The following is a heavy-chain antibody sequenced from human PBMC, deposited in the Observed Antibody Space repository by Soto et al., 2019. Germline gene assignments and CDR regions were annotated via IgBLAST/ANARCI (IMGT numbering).Heavy chain of an antibody. Sequence: SETLSLTCTVSGGSISSGGYYWSWIRQHPGKGLEWIGYIYYSKSTYYNPSLKSRVTISVDTSKNQFSLKLTSVTAADTAVYYCARYKSNYYYGMDVWGQGTTVTVS. CDR2: IYYSKST. V-gene: IGHV4-31*03. CDR1: GGSISSGGYY. CDR3: ARYKSNYYYGMDV. D-gene: IGHD1-20*01. J-gene: IGHJ6*02.